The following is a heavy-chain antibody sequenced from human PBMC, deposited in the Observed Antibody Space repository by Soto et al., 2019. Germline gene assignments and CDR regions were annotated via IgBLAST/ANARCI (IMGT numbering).Heavy chain of an antibody. CDR2: ITSDGKSK. CDR3: ARESGDWPLNWFDP. D-gene: IGHD2-21*02. Sequence: VGPLRLSFSASVFHFSNHWMHWVRHRPGEGLVWVSRITSDGKSKAYAESVKGRFAISRDNAKNTLYLQMNGLAAEDTAVYYCARESGDWPLNWFDPWGQGTLVNVSS. V-gene: IGHV3-74*01. CDR1: VFHFSNHW. J-gene: IGHJ5*02.